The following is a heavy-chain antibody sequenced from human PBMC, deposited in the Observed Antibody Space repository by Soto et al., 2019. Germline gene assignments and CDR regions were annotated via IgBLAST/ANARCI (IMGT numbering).Heavy chain of an antibody. D-gene: IGHD6-13*01. CDR3: ARGRGQQLDYIYYYYGMDV. CDR2: ISAYNGNT. CDR1: GYTFTSYG. Sequence: ASVKVSCKASGYTFTSYGISWVRQAPGQGLEWMGWISAYNGNTNYAQKLQGRVTMTTDTSTSTAYMELRSLRSDDTAVYYCARGRGQQLDYIYYYYGMDVWGQGTTVTVSS. V-gene: IGHV1-18*01. J-gene: IGHJ6*02.